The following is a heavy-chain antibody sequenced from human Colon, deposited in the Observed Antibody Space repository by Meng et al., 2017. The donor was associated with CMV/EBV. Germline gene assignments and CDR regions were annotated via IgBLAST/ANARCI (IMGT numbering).Heavy chain of an antibody. CDR3: AREYCTTYRCSYNPHWYDP. Sequence: FTSYHVQWLRQAPGQGLEWVGMINPADGGPTYAQRFQGRVTMTSDTSTSTVYMDLRSLRSDDTALYFCAREYCTTYRCSYNPHWYDPWGQGTLVTVSS. CDR2: INPADGGP. J-gene: IGHJ5*02. V-gene: IGHV1-46*01. D-gene: IGHD2-8*01. CDR1: FTSYH.